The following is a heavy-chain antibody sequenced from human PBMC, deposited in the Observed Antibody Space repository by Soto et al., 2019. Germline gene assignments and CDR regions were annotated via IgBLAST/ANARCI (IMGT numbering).Heavy chain of an antibody. D-gene: IGHD2-15*01. V-gene: IGHV4-61*08. CDR1: DDSFRGAEYY. J-gene: IGHJ4*02. CDR3: ARGPAYIDSWRTFDL. Sequence: VLLQESGPGLLRPSETLSLTCTVSDDSFRGAEYYWSWIRQPLGKGPEWIGYTYYNGDTKYNPALRSRVTMSEDTSKNQFSLRLSSVTAADTAVYFCARGPAYIDSWRTFDLWGRGILVTVSS. CDR2: TYYNGDT.